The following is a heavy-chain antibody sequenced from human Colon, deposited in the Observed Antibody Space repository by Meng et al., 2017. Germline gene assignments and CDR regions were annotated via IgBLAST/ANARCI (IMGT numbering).Heavy chain of an antibody. Sequence: QVQPLGSGQGLVRPLETFSLICSVSGGSVSGAGYQWSWIRQPPGKGLEWIGYASTNYNPSLKSRVTISVDKSKNQFSLKLNSVTAADTAVYFCARRAPLWFGELASFDSWGQGTLVTVSS. D-gene: IGHD3-10*01. CDR2: AST. CDR3: ARRAPLWFGELASFDS. CDR1: GGSVSGAGYQ. V-gene: IGHV4-61*08. J-gene: IGHJ4*02.